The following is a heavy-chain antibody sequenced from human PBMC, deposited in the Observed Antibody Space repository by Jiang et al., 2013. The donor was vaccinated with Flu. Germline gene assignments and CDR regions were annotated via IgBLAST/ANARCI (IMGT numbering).Heavy chain of an antibody. V-gene: IGHV1-2*04. Sequence: SGAEVKKPGASVKVSCKASGYTFTGYYMHWVRQAPGQGLEWMGWINPNSGGTNYAQKFQGWVTMTRDTSISTAYMELSRLRSDDTAVYYCARGDAIAVAWVXCGMDVWGQGTTVTVSS. CDR1: GYTFTGYY. D-gene: IGHD6-19*01. J-gene: IGHJ6*02. CDR2: INPNSGGT. CDR3: ARGDAIAVAWVXCGMDV.